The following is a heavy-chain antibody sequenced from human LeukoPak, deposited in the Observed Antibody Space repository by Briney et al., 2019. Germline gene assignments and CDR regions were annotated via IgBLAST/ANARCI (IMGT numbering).Heavy chain of an antibody. CDR2: INPNSGGT. J-gene: IGHJ6*02. CDR1: GYTCTGYY. Sequence: ASVKVSCKASGYTCTGYYMHWVRQAPGQGLEGMGWINPNSGGTNYAQKFQGRVTMTRDTSISTAYMELSRLRSDDTAVYYCARADGYYGSGDYSGMDVWGQGTTVTVSS. D-gene: IGHD3-10*01. V-gene: IGHV1-2*02. CDR3: ARADGYYGSGDYSGMDV.